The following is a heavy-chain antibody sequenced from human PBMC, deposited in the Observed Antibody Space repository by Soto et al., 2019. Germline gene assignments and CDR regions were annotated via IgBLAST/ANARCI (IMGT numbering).Heavy chain of an antibody. J-gene: IGHJ6*02. Sequence: SETLSLTCAVFGGSFSGYYWSWIRQPPGNGLEWIGEIDHSGSLNFNPSLESRVTISVDTSKNQFSLKLSSVTAADTAVYYCAREVWVAAAGTEVYYYYGMDVWGQGTTVTASS. CDR3: AREVWVAAAGTEVYYYYGMDV. D-gene: IGHD6-13*01. CDR2: IDHSGSL. V-gene: IGHV4-34*01. CDR1: GGSFSGYY.